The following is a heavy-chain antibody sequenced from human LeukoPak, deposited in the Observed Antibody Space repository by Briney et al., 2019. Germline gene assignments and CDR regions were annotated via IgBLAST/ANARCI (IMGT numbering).Heavy chain of an antibody. V-gene: IGHV4-39*01. CDR1: GGSISSSSYY. CDR2: IYYSGST. D-gene: IGHD3-22*01. Sequence: PETLSLTCTVSGGSISSSSYYWGWIRQPPGKGLEWIGSIYYSGSTYYNPSLKSRVTISVDTSKNQFSLKLSSVTAADTAVYYCASVDYYDSSGYQGYCFDYWGQGTLVTVSS. CDR3: ASVDYYDSSGYQGYCFDY. J-gene: IGHJ4*02.